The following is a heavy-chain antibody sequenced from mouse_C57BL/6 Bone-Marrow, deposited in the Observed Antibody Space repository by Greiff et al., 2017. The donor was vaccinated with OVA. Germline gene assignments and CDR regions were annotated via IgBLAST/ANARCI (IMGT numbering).Heavy chain of an antibody. CDR1: GFNIKDYY. CDR2: IDPEDGET. D-gene: IGHD2-3*01. J-gene: IGHJ4*01. CDR3: ARPDGYYVDYYAIDY. V-gene: IGHV14-2*01. Sequence: EVQLQQSGAELVKPGASVKLSCTASGFNIKDYYMHWVKQRPEQGLEWIGRIDPEDGETNYAPKFQGKATITADTSSNTAYLQLSSLTSEDTAVYYCARPDGYYVDYYAIDYWGQGTSVTVSA.